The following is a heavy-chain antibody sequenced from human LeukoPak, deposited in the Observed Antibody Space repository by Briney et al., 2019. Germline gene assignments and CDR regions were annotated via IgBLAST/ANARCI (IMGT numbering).Heavy chain of an antibody. Sequence: SETLSLTCTVSGGSISSSSYYWGWIRQPPGKGLEWIGSIYYSGSTHYNPSLKSRVTISVDTSKNQFSLKLSSVTVADTAVYYCARLRLLWFGGQVIRYFDYWGQGTLVTVSS. CDR3: ARLRLLWFGGQVIRYFDY. CDR2: IYYSGST. J-gene: IGHJ4*02. V-gene: IGHV4-39*01. CDR1: GGSISSSSYY. D-gene: IGHD3-10*01.